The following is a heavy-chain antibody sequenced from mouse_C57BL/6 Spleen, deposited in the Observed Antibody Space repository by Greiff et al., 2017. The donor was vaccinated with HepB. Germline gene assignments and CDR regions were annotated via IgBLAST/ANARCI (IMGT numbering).Heavy chain of an antibody. CDR3: ARRYYDGAWFAY. J-gene: IGHJ3*01. V-gene: IGHV1-67*01. D-gene: IGHD1-1*01. CDR2: ISTYYGDA. Sequence: QVHVKQSGPELVRPGASVKISCKASGYTFTDYAMHWVKQSHAKGLEWIGVISTYYGDASYNEKFKDKATMTVDKSSSTAYMELTRLTSADSAVYYCARRYYDGAWFAYWGQGTLVTVSA. CDR1: GYTFTDYA.